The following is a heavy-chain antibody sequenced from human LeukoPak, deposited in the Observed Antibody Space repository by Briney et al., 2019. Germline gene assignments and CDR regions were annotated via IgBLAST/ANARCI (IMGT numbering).Heavy chain of an antibody. CDR3: ARDRRLGKGAPGYIAAAGDQFDY. J-gene: IGHJ4*02. Sequence: SVKVSCKASGGTFSSYAISWVRQAPGQGLEWMGGIIPIFGTANYAQKFQGRVTITTDESTSTAYMELSSLRSEDTAVYYCARDRRLGKGAPGYIAAAGDQFDYWGQGTLVTVSS. CDR2: IIPIFGTA. D-gene: IGHD6-13*01. CDR1: GGTFSSYA. V-gene: IGHV1-69*05.